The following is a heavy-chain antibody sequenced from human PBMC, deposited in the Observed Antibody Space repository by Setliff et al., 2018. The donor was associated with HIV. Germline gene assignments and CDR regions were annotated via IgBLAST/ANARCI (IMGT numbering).Heavy chain of an antibody. V-gene: IGHV1-69*05. CDR3: ARGGADYDYVWGSYPQYYYYMDV. CDR1: GGTFSSYA. Sequence: RASVKVSCKASGGTFSSYAISWVRQAPGQGLEWMGGIIPIFGTANYAQKFQGRVTITTDESTSTAYMELSSLRSEDTAVYYCARGGADYDYVWGSYPQYYYYMDVWGKGTTVTVSS. CDR2: IIPIFGTA. J-gene: IGHJ6*03. D-gene: IGHD3-16*02.